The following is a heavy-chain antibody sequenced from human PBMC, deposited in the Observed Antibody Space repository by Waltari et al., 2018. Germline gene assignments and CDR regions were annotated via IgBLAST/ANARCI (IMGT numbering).Heavy chain of an antibody. V-gene: IGHV4-39*07. Sequence: QLQLQESGPGLVKPSETLSLTCTVPGGSISSSSYYWGWIRQPPGKGLGWIGSIYYSGSTYYNPSLKSRVTISVDTSKNQFSLKLSSVTAADTAVYYCARVMSTGGVWGGNYYYYGMDVWGQGTTVTVSS. D-gene: IGHD2-8*02. CDR1: GGSISSSSYY. CDR2: IYYSGST. J-gene: IGHJ6*02. CDR3: ARVMSTGGVWGGNYYYYGMDV.